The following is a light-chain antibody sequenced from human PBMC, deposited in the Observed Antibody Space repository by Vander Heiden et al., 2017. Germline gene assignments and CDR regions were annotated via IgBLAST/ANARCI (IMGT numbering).Light chain of an antibody. CDR2: DAS. Sequence: EIVLTQSPSTLSLSPGERATLPCRASQSVSSYLAWYQQKPGQAPRLLIYDASNRATGIPARFSGSGCGTDFTLTISSREPEDFAVYYCQQRSNWPGYTFGQGTKLEIK. J-gene: IGKJ2*01. CDR3: QQRSNWPGYT. CDR1: QSVSSY. V-gene: IGKV3-11*01.